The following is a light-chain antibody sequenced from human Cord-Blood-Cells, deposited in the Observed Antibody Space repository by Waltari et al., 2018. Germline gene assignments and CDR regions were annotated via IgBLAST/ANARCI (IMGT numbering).Light chain of an antibody. V-gene: IGKV1-33*01. CDR2: DAS. CDR1: QDISNY. Sequence: DIQMTQSPSSLSASVGDRVTITCQASQDISNYLNWYQQKPGKAPKLLIYDASNLETGVPSRFSGSGSGTDFTFTISSLQPEVIATYYCQQLTFGGGTKVEIK. CDR3: QQLT. J-gene: IGKJ4*01.